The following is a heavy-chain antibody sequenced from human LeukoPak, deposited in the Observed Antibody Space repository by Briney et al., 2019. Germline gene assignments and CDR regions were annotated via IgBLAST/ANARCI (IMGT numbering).Heavy chain of an antibody. CDR1: GYTFTGYY. J-gene: IGHJ6*03. CDR3: ARTTIYSSSRLGTDYYYYYMDV. CDR2: INPNSGGT. V-gene: IGHV1-2*02. Sequence: GASVKVSCKASGYTFTGYYMHWVRQAPGQGLEWMGWINPNSGGTNYAQKFQGRVTMTRDTSISTAYMELSRLRSEDTAVYYCARTTIYSSSRLGTDYYYYYMDVWGKGTTVTVSS. D-gene: IGHD6-13*01.